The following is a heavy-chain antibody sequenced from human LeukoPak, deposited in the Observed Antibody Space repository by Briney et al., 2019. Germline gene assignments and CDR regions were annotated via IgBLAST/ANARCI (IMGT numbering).Heavy chain of an antibody. CDR3: ARRTYFYDSSGYYFDY. CDR1: GGSISSYY. D-gene: IGHD3-22*01. CDR2: IYYSGST. Sequence: SETLSLTCTVSGGSISSYYWSWIRQPPGKGLEWIGYIYYSGSTNYNPSLKSRVTISVDTSKNQFSLKLSSVTAADTAVYYCARRTYFYDSSGYYFDYWGQGTLATVSS. V-gene: IGHV4-59*01. J-gene: IGHJ4*02.